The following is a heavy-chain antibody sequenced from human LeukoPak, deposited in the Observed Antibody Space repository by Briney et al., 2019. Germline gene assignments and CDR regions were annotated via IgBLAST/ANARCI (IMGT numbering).Heavy chain of an antibody. V-gene: IGHV1-18*01. Sequence: ASVKVSCKASGYTFTSYGISWVRQAPGQGLEWMGWISAYNGNTNYAQKLQGRVTMTTDTSTSTAYMELRSLRSDDTAVYYCARDAKVEMAKIRAFDIWGQGTMVTVSS. CDR3: ARDAKVEMAKIRAFDI. J-gene: IGHJ3*02. CDR1: GYTFTSYG. D-gene: IGHD5-24*01. CDR2: ISAYNGNT.